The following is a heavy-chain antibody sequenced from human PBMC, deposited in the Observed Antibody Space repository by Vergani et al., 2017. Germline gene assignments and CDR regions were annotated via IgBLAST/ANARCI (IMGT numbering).Heavy chain of an antibody. J-gene: IGHJ6*03. CDR1: GGSVSSGSYY. CDR3: ARAHIVVVPAARGGYYYYYMDV. D-gene: IGHD2-2*01. V-gene: IGHV4-61*10. Sequence: QVQLQESGPGLVKPSETLSLTCTVSGGSVSSGSYYWSWIRQPAGKGLEWIGYIYYSGSTNYNPSLKSRVTISVDTSKNLFSLKLSSVTAADTAVYYCARAHIVVVPAARGGYYYYYMDVWGKGTTVTVSS. CDR2: IYYSGST.